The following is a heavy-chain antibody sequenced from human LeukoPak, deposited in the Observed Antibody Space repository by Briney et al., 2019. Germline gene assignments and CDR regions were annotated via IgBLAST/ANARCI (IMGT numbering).Heavy chain of an antibody. D-gene: IGHD1-7*01. Sequence: GASVKVSCKASGYTFTNYYMHWVRQAPGQGLEWMGLINPTGTGTNYAQKFRGRVTMTRDTSTTTVYMELSSLTSEDTAVYYCARDEAASGTNAFDMWGQGTMVTVSS. CDR1: GYTFTNYY. CDR3: ARDEAASGTNAFDM. CDR2: INPTGTGT. V-gene: IGHV1-46*01. J-gene: IGHJ3*02.